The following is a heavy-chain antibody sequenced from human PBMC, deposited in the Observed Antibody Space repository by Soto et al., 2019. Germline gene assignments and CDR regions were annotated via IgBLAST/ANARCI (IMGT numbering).Heavy chain of an antibody. Sequence: GGSLRLSCAASGFTFSSYSMNWVRQAPGKGLEWVSSISSSSSYIYYADSVKGRFTISRDNAKNSLYLQMNSLRAEDTAVYYCARDPSIAVAGYCFDPWGQGTLVTVSS. CDR2: ISSSSSYI. V-gene: IGHV3-21*01. D-gene: IGHD6-19*01. J-gene: IGHJ5*02. CDR3: ARDPSIAVAGYCFDP. CDR1: GFTFSSYS.